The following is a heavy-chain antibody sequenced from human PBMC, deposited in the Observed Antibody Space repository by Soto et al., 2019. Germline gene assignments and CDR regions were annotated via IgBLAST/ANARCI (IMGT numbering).Heavy chain of an antibody. Sequence: VQLVESGGGVVQPGRSLRLSCAASGFTFSDYAMHWVRQAPGKGLEWVAVVSHDGRNTHYADSVKGRFTISRDSSKNPVCLELASLSAEDRAVYYCAKGGRPWLVRCDCNTWGQGALVTVSS. D-gene: IGHD6-19*01. CDR3: AKGGRPWLVRCDCNT. CDR1: GFTFSDYA. J-gene: IGHJ5*02. CDR2: VSHDGRNT. V-gene: IGHV3-30*18.